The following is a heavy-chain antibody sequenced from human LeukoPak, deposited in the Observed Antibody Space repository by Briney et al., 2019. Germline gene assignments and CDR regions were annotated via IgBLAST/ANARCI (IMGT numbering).Heavy chain of an antibody. CDR1: GYTFTGYY. CDR2: INPNNGGT. Sequence: ASVKVSCKASGYTFTGYYMHWVRQAPERGLEWMGWINPNNGGTNYAQKFQDRVTMTRDTSISTAYIELSSLRSDDSAVYFCSRASTMAAPGAMPNDLWGQGTLVTVSS. CDR3: SRASTMAAPGAMPNDL. J-gene: IGHJ5*02. V-gene: IGHV1-2*02. D-gene: IGHD6-13*01.